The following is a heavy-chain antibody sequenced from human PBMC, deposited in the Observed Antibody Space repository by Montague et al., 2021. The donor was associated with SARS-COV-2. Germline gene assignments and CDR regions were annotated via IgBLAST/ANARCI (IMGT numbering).Heavy chain of an antibody. D-gene: IGHD3-22*01. Sequence: TLSLTCTVSGGSISSGSYYWSWLRQPAGKGLEWIGRIYTSGSTNYNPSLKSRVTISVDTSKNQFSPKLSSVTAADTAVYYCASGTYYYDSSGPPSLSWFAFDIWGQGTMVTVSS. CDR2: IYTSGST. V-gene: IGHV4-61*02. J-gene: IGHJ3*02. CDR3: ASGTYYYDSSGPPSLSWFAFDI. CDR1: GGSISSGSYY.